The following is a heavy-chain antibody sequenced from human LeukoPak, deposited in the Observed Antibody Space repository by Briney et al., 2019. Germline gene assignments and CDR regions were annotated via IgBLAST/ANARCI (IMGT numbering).Heavy chain of an antibody. J-gene: IGHJ4*02. CDR1: GFTVSSNY. CDR3: ARGLNYYDSSGYNY. Sequence: GGSLRLSCAASGFTVSSNYMSWVRQAPGKGLERVSVIYSGGSTYYADSVKGRFTISRDNSKNTLYLQMYSLRVEDTAVYYCARGLNYYDSSGYNYWGQGTLVTVSS. CDR2: IYSGGST. V-gene: IGHV3-53*01. D-gene: IGHD3-22*01.